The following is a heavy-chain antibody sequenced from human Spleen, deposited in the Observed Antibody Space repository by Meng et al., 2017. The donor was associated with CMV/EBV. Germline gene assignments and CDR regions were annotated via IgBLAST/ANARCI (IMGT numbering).Heavy chain of an antibody. D-gene: IGHD5-12*01. Sequence: CETSRYIFTNYYVHWVRQAPGQGLEWVGRVNPSSGGTNSAQKFQGRVTMTRDTSINTVYMELSSLRSDDAAVYYCARGGYSGYDYLDYWGPGTLVTVSS. CDR1: RYIFTNYY. CDR3: ARGGYSGYDYLDY. J-gene: IGHJ4*02. CDR2: VNPSSGGT. V-gene: IGHV1-2*06.